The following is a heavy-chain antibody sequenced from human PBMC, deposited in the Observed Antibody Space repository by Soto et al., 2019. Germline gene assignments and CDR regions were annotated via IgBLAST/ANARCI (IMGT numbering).Heavy chain of an antibody. V-gene: IGHV3-21*01. CDR3: ARDMAVAGFSRFDY. CDR2: ISSSSSYI. J-gene: IGHJ4*02. D-gene: IGHD6-19*01. CDR1: GFTFSSYS. Sequence: EVQLVESGGGLVKPGGSLRLSCAASGFTFSSYSMNWVRQAPGKGLEWVSSISSSSSYIYYADSVKGRFTISRDNAKNSLYLQMNSLRAEDTAVYYCARDMAVAGFSRFDYWGQGTLVTVSS.